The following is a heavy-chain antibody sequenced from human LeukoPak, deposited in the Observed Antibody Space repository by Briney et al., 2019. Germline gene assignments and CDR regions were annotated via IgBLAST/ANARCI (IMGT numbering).Heavy chain of an antibody. V-gene: IGHV1-8*01. CDR1: GYTFTSYD. J-gene: IGHJ6*02. D-gene: IGHD3-10*01. CDR2: MNPNSGNT. Sequence: ASVKVSFKASGYTFTSYDINWVRQATGQGLEWMGWMNPNSGNTGYAQKFQGRVTMTRNTSISTAYMELSSLRSEDTAVYYCARGDVIYPYYHYYGMDVWGQGTTVTVSS. CDR3: ARGDVIYPYYHYYGMDV.